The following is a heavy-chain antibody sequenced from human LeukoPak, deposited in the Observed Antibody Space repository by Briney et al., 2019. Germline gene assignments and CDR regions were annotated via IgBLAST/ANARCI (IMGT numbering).Heavy chain of an antibody. Sequence: GGSLRLSCAASGFTFSSYAMSWVGQAPGKGLEWVSAIIGSGGSTYYADSVKGRFIISRDNSKNTLYLQMNSLRAEDTAVYYCAKRPGYDFWSGYYFDYWGQGTLVTVSS. J-gene: IGHJ4*02. V-gene: IGHV3-23*01. CDR3: AKRPGYDFWSGYYFDY. D-gene: IGHD3-3*01. CDR2: IIGSGGST. CDR1: GFTFSSYA.